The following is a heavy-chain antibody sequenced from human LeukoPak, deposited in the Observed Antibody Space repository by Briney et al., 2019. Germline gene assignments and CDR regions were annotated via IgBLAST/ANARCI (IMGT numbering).Heavy chain of an antibody. CDR3: AKDRTVGASYWYFDL. J-gene: IGHJ2*01. CDR2: ISYDGSNK. D-gene: IGHD1-26*01. V-gene: IGHV3-30*04. Sequence: GGSLRLSCAASGFTFSSYAMHWVRQAPGKGLEWVAVISYDGSNKYYADSVKGRFTISRDNSKNTLYLQMNSLRAEDTAVYYCAKDRTVGASYWYFDLWGRGTLVTVSS. CDR1: GFTFSSYA.